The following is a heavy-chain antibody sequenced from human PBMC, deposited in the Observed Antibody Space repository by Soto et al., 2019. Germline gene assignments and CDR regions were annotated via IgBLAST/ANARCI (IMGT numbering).Heavy chain of an antibody. CDR1: GGSISGYY. Sequence: SEALSLTCTVSGGSISGYYWAWIRQPPGKGLEWIGYIYFTGNANYSPSLKSRVTMSVDLSTNQFSLNLKSVTAADTARYYCARESSLDNGGNYGLDYWGQGRLVTVYS. CDR2: IYFTGNA. J-gene: IGHJ4*02. CDR3: ARESSLDNGGNYGLDY. V-gene: IGHV4-59*01. D-gene: IGHD4-4*01.